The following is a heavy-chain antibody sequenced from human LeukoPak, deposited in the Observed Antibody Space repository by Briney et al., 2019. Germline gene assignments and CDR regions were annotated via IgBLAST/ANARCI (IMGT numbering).Heavy chain of an antibody. CDR1: GGSSSGYY. V-gene: IGHV4-34*01. CDR2: INHSGST. D-gene: IGHD4-17*01. Sequence: SETLSLTCAVYGGSSSGYYWSWIRQPPGKGLEWIGEINHSGSTNYNPSLKSRVTISVDTSKNQFSLKLSSVTAADTAVYYCARGDARTTDFDYWGQGTLVTVSS. CDR3: ARGDARTTDFDY. J-gene: IGHJ4*02.